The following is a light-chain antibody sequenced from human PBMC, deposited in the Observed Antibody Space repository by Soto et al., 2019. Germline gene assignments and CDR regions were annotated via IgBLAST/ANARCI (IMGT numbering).Light chain of an antibody. V-gene: IGLV2-23*01. Sequence: QSVLTQPASVSGSPGQSITISGTGTSSDVGSHNLVSWYQQFPGKAPKLIIFEASKRPSGVSNRFSGSKSGSTASLTISGLQAEDEADYYCCSNAAGSTYVFGSGTKVTVL. CDR3: CSNAAGSTYV. CDR1: SSDVGSHNL. CDR2: EAS. J-gene: IGLJ1*01.